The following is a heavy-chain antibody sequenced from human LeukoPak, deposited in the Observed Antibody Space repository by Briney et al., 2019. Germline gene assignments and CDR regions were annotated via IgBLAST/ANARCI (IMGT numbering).Heavy chain of an antibody. CDR1: GYKFPDYW. CDR2: IYLGDSET. Sequence: GESLKISCKGSGYKFPDYWIAWVRQMPGRGLECMGIIYLGDSETTYNPSFQGHVTISADKSTNTAYLQWNSLKASDSGMYYCARRLAEWQSWFDPWGQGTPVTVSS. CDR3: ARRLAEWQSWFDP. J-gene: IGHJ5*02. D-gene: IGHD3-3*02. V-gene: IGHV5-51*01.